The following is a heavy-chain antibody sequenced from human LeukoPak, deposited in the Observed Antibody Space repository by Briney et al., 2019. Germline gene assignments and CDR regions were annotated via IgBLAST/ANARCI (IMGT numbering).Heavy chain of an antibody. Sequence: SETLSLTCTVPGGSISSGDYYWSWIRQPPGKGLEWIGYIYYSGSTYYNPSLKSRVTISVDTSKNQFSLKLSSVTAADTAVYYCARGGGYCSGGSCYGWFDPWGQGTLVTVSS. J-gene: IGHJ5*02. D-gene: IGHD2-15*01. CDR3: ARGGGYCSGGSCYGWFDP. V-gene: IGHV4-30-4*01. CDR1: GGSISSGDYY. CDR2: IYYSGST.